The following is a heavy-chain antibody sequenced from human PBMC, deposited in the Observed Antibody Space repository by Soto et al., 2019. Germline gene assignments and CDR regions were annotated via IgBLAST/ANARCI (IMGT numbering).Heavy chain of an antibody. CDR2: ISTYNGNT. CDR1: GYTFTSYG. J-gene: IGHJ4*02. CDR3: ARDSYYYDSSGYYEPDY. Sequence: QVQLVQSGAEVKKPGASVKVPCKASGYTFTSYGISWVRQAPGQGLEWMGWISTYNGNTNYAQKLQGRVTMTTDTTTSTAYMELRSLRSDDTAVYYCARDSYYYDSSGYYEPDYWGQGTLVTVSS. V-gene: IGHV1-18*01. D-gene: IGHD3-22*01.